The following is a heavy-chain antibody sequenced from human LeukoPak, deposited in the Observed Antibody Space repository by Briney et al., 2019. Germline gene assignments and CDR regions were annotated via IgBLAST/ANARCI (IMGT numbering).Heavy chain of an antibody. Sequence: GGSLRLSCVASGFTLSSRSMNWVRQTPGKGLEWVSRICGGSDSIYYADSVRGRFTISADNAKNSLSLQMSGLRDEDTAIYYCARDHDFALDYWGQGTLVTVSS. CDR2: ICGGSDSI. V-gene: IGHV3-48*02. CDR1: GFTLSSRS. CDR3: ARDHDFALDY. D-gene: IGHD1-1*01. J-gene: IGHJ4*02.